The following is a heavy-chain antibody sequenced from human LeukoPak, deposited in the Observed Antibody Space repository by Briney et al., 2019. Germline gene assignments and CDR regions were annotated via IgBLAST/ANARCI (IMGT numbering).Heavy chain of an antibody. CDR1: GFIFSNYA. D-gene: IGHD3-9*01. CDR3: AKWGDYDILTGYYDSDY. J-gene: IGHJ4*02. CDR2: IGGRDSGT. V-gene: IGHV3-23*01. Sequence: GASLRLSCAASGFIFSNYAMSWVRQAPGKGLEWVSAIGGRDSGTYYADSVRGRFTVSRDDPKNTLYLQMNTLRAEDTAVYYCAKWGDYDILTGYYDSDYWGQGTLVTVSS.